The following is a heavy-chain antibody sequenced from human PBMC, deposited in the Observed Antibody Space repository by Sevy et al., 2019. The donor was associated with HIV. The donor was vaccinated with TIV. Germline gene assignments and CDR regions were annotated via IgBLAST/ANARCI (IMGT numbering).Heavy chain of an antibody. CDR1: GGSMSSYC. V-gene: IGHV4-59*13. CDR3: ARERRQWLVLDY. CDR2: IYYSGST. D-gene: IGHD6-19*01. Sequence: SETLSLTCTVSGGSMSSYCWSWIRQPPGKGLEWIGYIYYSGSTNYNPSLKSRVTISVDTSKNQFSLKLSSVTAADTAVYYCARERRQWLVLDYWGQGSLVTVSS. J-gene: IGHJ4*02.